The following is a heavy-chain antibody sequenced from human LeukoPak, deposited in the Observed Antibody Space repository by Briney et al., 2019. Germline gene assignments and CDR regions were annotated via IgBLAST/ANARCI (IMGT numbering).Heavy chain of an antibody. CDR3: VRDGRVTGYALLDY. V-gene: IGHV3-7*01. J-gene: IGHJ4*02. D-gene: IGHD5-12*01. CDR1: GFIFSNYW. Sequence: WGSLRLSCTASGFIFSNYWMTWVRQAPGEGLEWVAQINQDGSKEYYIDSVKARFSISRDNARNSLSLQMNSLRAEDTAVYYCVRDGRVTGYALLDYCGQATLVTASS. CDR2: INQDGSKE.